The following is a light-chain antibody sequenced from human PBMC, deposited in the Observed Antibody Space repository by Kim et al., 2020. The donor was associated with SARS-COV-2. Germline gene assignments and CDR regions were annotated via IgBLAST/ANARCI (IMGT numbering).Light chain of an antibody. J-gene: IGKJ1*01. Sequence: SISKWLAWYQQKPGKAPKLLIYNVLILESGVPSRFSGGGSGTEFTLTISSLQPDDFATYYCQQYSSYSTFGQGTKVDIK. CDR1: SISKW. CDR2: NVL. V-gene: IGKV1-5*01. CDR3: QQYSSYST.